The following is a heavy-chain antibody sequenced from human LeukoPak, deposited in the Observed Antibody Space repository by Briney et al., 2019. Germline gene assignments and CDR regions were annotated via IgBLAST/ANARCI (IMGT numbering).Heavy chain of an antibody. CDR3: ARSAAGRAYYFDY. D-gene: IGHD6-13*01. V-gene: IGHV3-9*01. J-gene: IGHJ4*02. CDR1: GFIFNNYA. Sequence: GGSLRLSCAGSGFIFNNYAMHWVRQPPGKGLEWVSGISWNSGSIDYADSVKGRFTISRDNAKNSLYLQMNSLRAEDTAVYYCARSAAGRAYYFDYWGQGTLVTVSS. CDR2: ISWNSGSI.